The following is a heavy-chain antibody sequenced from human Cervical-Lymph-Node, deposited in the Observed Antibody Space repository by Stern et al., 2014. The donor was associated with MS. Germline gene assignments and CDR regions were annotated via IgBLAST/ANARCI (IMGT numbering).Heavy chain of an antibody. D-gene: IGHD2-2*01. V-gene: IGHV3-23*04. CDR2: ISGSGGST. J-gene: IGHJ6*02. CDR1: GFTFSSYA. CDR3: AKGGIVVVPAAINYYYGMDV. Sequence: EVHLVESGGGLIQPGESLRLSCAASGFTFSSYAMSWVRQAPGRALDWVSAISGSGGSTYYADAVKGRFTISRDNSNNTLYLQMNSLRAEDTAVYYCAKGGIVVVPAAINYYYGMDVWGQGTTVTVSS.